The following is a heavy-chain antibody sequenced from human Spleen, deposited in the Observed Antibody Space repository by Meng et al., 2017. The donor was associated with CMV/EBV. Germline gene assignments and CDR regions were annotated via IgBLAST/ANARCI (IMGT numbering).Heavy chain of an antibody. Sequence: GESLKISCAASGFTFSNAWMSWVRQAPGKGLEWVGRIKSKTDGETTDYAAPVKGRFTISRDDSKNTLYLQMHSLKTEDTAVYYCIVGATPLDYWGQGTLVTVSS. CDR1: GFTFSNAW. V-gene: IGHV3-15*01. CDR3: IVGATPLDY. J-gene: IGHJ4*02. D-gene: IGHD1-26*01. CDR2: IKSKTDGETT.